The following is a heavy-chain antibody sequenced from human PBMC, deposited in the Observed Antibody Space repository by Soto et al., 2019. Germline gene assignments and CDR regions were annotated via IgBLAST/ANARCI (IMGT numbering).Heavy chain of an antibody. CDR2: ISWNSGTI. D-gene: IGHD2-8*01. V-gene: IGHV3-9*01. CDR1: GFSFDDYA. J-gene: IGHJ6*01. CDR3: AKDMRDAIHYYDGMDV. Sequence: EVQLVESGGGLVQPGRSLRLSCAASGFSFDDYAMHWVRQAPGKGLEWVSGISWNSGTIGYEDSVKGRFTISRDNAKNSLYLQMNSLRAEDTALYYGAKDMRDAIHYYDGMDVWGQGTTVTVSS.